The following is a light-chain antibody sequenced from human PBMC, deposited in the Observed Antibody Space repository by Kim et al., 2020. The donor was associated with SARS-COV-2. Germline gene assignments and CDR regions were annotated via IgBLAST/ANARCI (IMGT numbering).Light chain of an antibody. Sequence: IVMTQSPATLSVSPGERITLSCRASQSVTSNLAWYQQKPGQAPRLLIFDASTRATGIPDRFSGTGFGTEFTLTVNSLLSEDFAVYFCQQYDNWPLTFGGGTKMEI. V-gene: IGKV3-15*01. CDR3: QQYDNWPLT. CDR2: DAS. CDR1: QSVTSN. J-gene: IGKJ4*01.